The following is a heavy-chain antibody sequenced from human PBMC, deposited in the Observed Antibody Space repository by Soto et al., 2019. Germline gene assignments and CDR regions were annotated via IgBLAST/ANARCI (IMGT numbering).Heavy chain of an antibody. CDR2: IYHSGST. J-gene: IGHJ4*02. CDR1: GGPISSGGYS. D-gene: IGHD4-17*01. Sequence: SETLSLTCAVSGGPISSGGYSWSRIRQPPGKGLEWIGYIYHSGSTYYNPSLKGRVTISVDRSKNQFSLKLSSVTAADTAVYYCARARNSDYGDYVFDYWGQGTLVTVSS. V-gene: IGHV4-30-2*01. CDR3: ARARNSDYGDYVFDY.